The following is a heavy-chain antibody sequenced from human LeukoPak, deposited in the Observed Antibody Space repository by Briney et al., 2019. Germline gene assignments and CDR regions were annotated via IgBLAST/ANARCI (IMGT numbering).Heavy chain of an antibody. CDR2: INHSGST. D-gene: IGHD4-17*01. J-gene: IGHJ4*02. CDR3: ARGTTVTTDYFDY. Sequence: SETLSLTCAVYGGSFSGYYWSWIRQPPGKGLEWIGEINHSGSTNYNPSLKSRVTISVDTSKNQFSLKLSSVTAADTAVYYCARGTTVTTDYFDYLGQGTLVTVSS. CDR1: GGSFSGYY. V-gene: IGHV4-34*01.